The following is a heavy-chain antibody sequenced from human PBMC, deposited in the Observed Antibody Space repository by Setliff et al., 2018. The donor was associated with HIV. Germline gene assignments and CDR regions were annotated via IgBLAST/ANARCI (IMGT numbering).Heavy chain of an antibody. CDR1: GLTFSSYA. CDR3: ATAGEYYDGSGYFFDY. Sequence: GGSLRLSCAASGLTFSSYAMSWVRQAPGKGLEWVSTINTNGGTTYYRDSVKGRFTISRDNSKNTLYLQMNSLKTEDTAVYYCATAGEYYDGSGYFFDYWGQGALVTVSS. V-gene: IGHV3-23*01. CDR2: INTNGGTT. J-gene: IGHJ4*02. D-gene: IGHD3-22*01.